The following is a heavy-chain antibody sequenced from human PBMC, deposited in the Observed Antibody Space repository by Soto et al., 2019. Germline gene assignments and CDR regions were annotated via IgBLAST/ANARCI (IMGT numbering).Heavy chain of an antibody. CDR2: ISYDGSNK. CDR3: ASTLDV. CDR1: GFTFSSYA. Sequence: QVQLVESGGGVVQPGRSLRLSCAASGFTFSSYAMHWVCQAPGKGLEWVAVISYDGSNKYYADSVKGRFTISRDNSKNTLYLQMNNLRADDTAVYYCASTLDVWGQGTTVTVSS. J-gene: IGHJ6*02. V-gene: IGHV3-30-3*01.